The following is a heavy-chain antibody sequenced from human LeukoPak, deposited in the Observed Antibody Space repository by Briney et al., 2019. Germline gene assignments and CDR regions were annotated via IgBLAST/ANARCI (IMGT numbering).Heavy chain of an antibody. Sequence: GRSLRLSCAASGFTFSSYGMHWVRQAPGKGLEWVAVIWYDGSNKYYADSVKGRFTISRDNSKNTLYLQMNSLRAEDTAVYYCARLRGYCSSTSCSYYGMDVWGQGTTVTVSS. CDR3: ARLRGYCSSTSCSYYGMDV. J-gene: IGHJ6*02. CDR1: GFTFSSYG. D-gene: IGHD2-2*01. CDR2: IWYDGSNK. V-gene: IGHV3-33*01.